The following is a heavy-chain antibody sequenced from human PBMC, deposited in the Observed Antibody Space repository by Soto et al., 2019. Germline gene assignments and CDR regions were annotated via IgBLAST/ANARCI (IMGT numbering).Heavy chain of an antibody. V-gene: IGHV1-58*01. CDR2: IVVGSGNT. D-gene: IGHD3-16*01. CDR1: GFTFTSSA. CDR3: AAFDSDYDYVWGSYRSLDY. J-gene: IGHJ4*02. Sequence: EASVKVSCKASGFTFTSSAVQWVRQARGQRLEWIGWIVVGSGNTNYAQKFQERVTITRDMSTSTAYMELSSLRSEDTAVYYCAAFDSDYDYVWGSYRSLDYWGQGTLVTVSS.